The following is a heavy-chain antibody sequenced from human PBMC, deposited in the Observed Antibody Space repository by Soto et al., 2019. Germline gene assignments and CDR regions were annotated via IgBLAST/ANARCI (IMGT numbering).Heavy chain of an antibody. J-gene: IGHJ4*02. CDR3: AKDFDSSGYYFEY. CDR1: GFTFSSYA. CDR2: ISGSGGST. V-gene: IGHV3-23*01. Sequence: SLRLSCAASGFTFSSYAMSWVLQAPGKGLEWVSAISGSGGSTYYADSVKGRFTISRDNSKNTLYLQMNSLRAEDTAVYYCAKDFDSSGYYFEYWGQGTLVTVSS. D-gene: IGHD3-22*01.